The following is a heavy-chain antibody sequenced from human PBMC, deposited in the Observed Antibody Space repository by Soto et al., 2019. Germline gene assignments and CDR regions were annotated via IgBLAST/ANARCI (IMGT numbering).Heavy chain of an antibody. CDR1: GYTFTSYT. CDR2: INAGNGNT. J-gene: IGHJ4*02. V-gene: IGHV1-3*01. Sequence: QVQLVQSGAEVKKPGASVKVSCKPSGYTFTSYTLHWVRQAPGQRLEWMGWINAGNGNTKYSQKFQGRVTITRDTSASTAYMELSSVRSEDTAVYYCARINSPSRGYFDYWGQGTLVTVSS. D-gene: IGHD1-26*01. CDR3: ARINSPSRGYFDY.